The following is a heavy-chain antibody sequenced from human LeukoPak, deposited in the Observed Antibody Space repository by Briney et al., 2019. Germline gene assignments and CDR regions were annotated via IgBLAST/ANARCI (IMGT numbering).Heavy chain of an antibody. CDR3: ARYSGSYYFDY. D-gene: IGHD1-26*01. J-gene: IGHJ4*02. Sequence: HGSSVKVSCKASGGTFSSYAISWVRQAPGQGLEWMGGIIPIFGTANYAQKFQGRVTITADKSTSTAYMELSSLRPEDTAMYYCARYSGSYYFDYWGQGTLVTVSS. CDR2: IIPIFGTA. V-gene: IGHV1-69*06. CDR1: GGTFSSYA.